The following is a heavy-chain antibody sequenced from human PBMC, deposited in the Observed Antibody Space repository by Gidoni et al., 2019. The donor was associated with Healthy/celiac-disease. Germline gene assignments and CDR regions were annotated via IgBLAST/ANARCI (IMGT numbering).Heavy chain of an antibody. CDR3: AKGGYYYDSSGYY. J-gene: IGHJ4*02. CDR2: ISGSGGST. CDR1: GFTFSSYA. D-gene: IGHD3-22*01. V-gene: IGHV3-23*01. Sequence: LSCAASGFTFSSYAMSWVRQAPGKGLEWVSAISGSGGSTYYADSVKGRFTISRDNSKNTLYLQMNSLGAEDTAVYYCAKGGYYYDSSGYYWGQGTLVTVSS.